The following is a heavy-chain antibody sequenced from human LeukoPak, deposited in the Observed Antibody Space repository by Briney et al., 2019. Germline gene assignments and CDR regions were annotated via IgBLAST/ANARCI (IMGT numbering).Heavy chain of an antibody. CDR2: INPSSGGT. V-gene: IGHV1-2*02. CDR3: ARLRYVGSGYPFDY. D-gene: IGHD3-22*01. Sequence: ASVKVSCKASGYTFTDYYMHWVRQAPGQGLEWMGWINPSSGGTNYAQSFQGRVTMARDTSITTAFTELSRLISDDTAVYYCARLRYVGSGYPFDYWGQGTLVTVSS. J-gene: IGHJ4*02. CDR1: GYTFTDYY.